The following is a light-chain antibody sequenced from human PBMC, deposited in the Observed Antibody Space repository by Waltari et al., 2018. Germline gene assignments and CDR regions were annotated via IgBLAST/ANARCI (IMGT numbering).Light chain of an antibody. V-gene: IGLV2-14*03. J-gene: IGLJ2*01. CDR1: GSAVGASDS. Sequence: QSALTQPASVSGSPGQSITISCSGVGSAVGASDSVSWHQPHPGKAPQVLIYDFNNRPSGVSDRFSASKSANTASLTISRLQPEDEADYYCSSQTLDGLVLFGGGTRLTVL. CDR2: DFN. CDR3: SSQTLDGLVL.